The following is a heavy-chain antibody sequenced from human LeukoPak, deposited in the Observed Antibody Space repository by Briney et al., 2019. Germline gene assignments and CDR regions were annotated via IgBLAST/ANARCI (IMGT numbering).Heavy chain of an antibody. J-gene: IGHJ6*02. CDR3: AWYGITHGLDV. V-gene: IGHV3-7*01. Sequence: RSGGSLRLSCAAAGFTLSNYWMSWVSQAPGEGLEWVANINQDGSDKYYVDSVMGRFTISKDNAKNSVYLQMNSLRPEDTAIYYCAWYGITHGLDVWGQGTTVTVSS. CDR1: GFTLSNYW. D-gene: IGHD6-13*01. CDR2: INQDGSDK.